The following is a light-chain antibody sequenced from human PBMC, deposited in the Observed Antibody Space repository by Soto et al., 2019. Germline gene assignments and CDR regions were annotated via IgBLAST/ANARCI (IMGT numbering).Light chain of an antibody. Sequence: EXXXTXXXXTLSVSPGERATLSCRASQSVRSNLAWYQQKPGQAPRLLIYGASTRATGIPGRFSGSGSGTEFTLTISSLQSEDFAVYYCQHYNNWPPWTFGQGTKVEIK. J-gene: IGKJ1*01. CDR3: QHYNNWPPWT. V-gene: IGKV3-15*01. CDR1: QSVRSN. CDR2: GAS.